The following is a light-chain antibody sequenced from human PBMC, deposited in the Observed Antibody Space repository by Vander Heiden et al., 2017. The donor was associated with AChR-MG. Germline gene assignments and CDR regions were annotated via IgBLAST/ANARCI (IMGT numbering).Light chain of an antibody. J-gene: IGLJ3*02. V-gene: IGLV9-49*01. CDR3: GADLGSGSNFVLWV. CDR1: TAYSNLK. Sequence: QPVATQPPSPSAPLRAPVHPLCTLTTAYSNLKVDWDQQRPGKGPRFVMRVGTGGIVGPKGDGVPDRFSVWGSGLNRCLTIENVQEEDESDYHCGADLGSGSNFVLWVFGGGTKLTVL. CDR2: VGTGGIVG.